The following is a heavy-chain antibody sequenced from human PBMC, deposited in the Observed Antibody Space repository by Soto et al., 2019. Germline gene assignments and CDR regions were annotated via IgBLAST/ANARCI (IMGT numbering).Heavy chain of an antibody. CDR1: GGSISSSNW. CDR2: IYHSGST. V-gene: IGHV4-4*02. D-gene: IGHD1-26*01. J-gene: IGHJ6*02. Sequence: SETRSLTCAVSGGSISSSNWWSWVRQPPGKGLEWIGEIYHSGSTNYNPSLKSRVTISVDKSKNQFSLKLSSVTAADTAVYYCARVSGSYYYGMDVWGQGTTVTVSS. CDR3: ARVSGSYYYGMDV.